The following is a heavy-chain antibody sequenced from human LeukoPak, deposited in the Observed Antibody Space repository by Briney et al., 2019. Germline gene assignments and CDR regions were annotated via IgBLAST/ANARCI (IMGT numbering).Heavy chain of an antibody. CDR3: ARDRAIVVVTYRFDP. D-gene: IGHD2-21*02. V-gene: IGHV1-46*01. CDR2: INPSGGSI. J-gene: IGHJ5*02. CDR1: GYIFSSYY. Sequence: ASVKVSCKASGYIFSSYYMYWVRQAPGQGLEWMGIINPSGGSIRYAQKFQGRVTMTRDTSTSTAYMELRSLRSDDTAVYYCARDRAIVVVTYRFDPWGQGTLVTVSS.